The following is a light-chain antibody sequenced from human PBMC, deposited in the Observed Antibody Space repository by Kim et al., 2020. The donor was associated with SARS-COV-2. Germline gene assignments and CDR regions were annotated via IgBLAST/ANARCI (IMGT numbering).Light chain of an antibody. CDR1: SSDIGVTNF. CDR2: DVR. Sequence: QSALTQPASVSGSPGQSVTISCSGTSSDIGVTNFVSWYQQHPGKAPKLMIYDVRNRPSGVSNRFSGSKSGNTASLTISGLQAEDEADYFCGSYTTSSTFVVFGGGTKVTVL. V-gene: IGLV2-14*03. CDR3: GSYTTSSTFVV. J-gene: IGLJ2*01.